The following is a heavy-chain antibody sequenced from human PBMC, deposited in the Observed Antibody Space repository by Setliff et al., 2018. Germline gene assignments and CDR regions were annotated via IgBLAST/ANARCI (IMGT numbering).Heavy chain of an antibody. D-gene: IGHD1-26*01. CDR2: VGYNGNT. Sequence: SETLSLTCTVSGGSMNNYHWNWIRQPPGKGLEWIGYVGYNGNTHYNPSLNSRVTMSVDTSKNQFSLKLTSVSAADTAVYYCARWGENSGRPDWRAFDIWGQGTMVTVSS. V-gene: IGHV4-59*01. J-gene: IGHJ3*02. CDR3: ARWGENSGRPDWRAFDI. CDR1: GGSMNNYH.